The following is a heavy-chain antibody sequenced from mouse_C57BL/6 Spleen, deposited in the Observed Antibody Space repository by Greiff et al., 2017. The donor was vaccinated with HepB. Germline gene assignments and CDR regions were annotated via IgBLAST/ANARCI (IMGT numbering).Heavy chain of an antibody. CDR3: GGYYYGSSFYVLFAY. J-gene: IGHJ3*01. CDR2: INPSSGYT. V-gene: IGHV1-7*01. CDR1: GYTFTSYW. Sequence: QVQLKESGAELAKPGASVKLSCKASGYTFTSYWMHWVKQRPGQGLEWIGYINPSSGYTKYNQKFKDKATLTAVKSSSTAYMQLSSLTYEDSAVYYCGGYYYGSSFYVLFAYWGQGTLVTVSA. D-gene: IGHD1-1*01.